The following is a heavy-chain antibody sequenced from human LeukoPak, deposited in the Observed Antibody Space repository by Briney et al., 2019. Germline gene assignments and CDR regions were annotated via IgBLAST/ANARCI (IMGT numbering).Heavy chain of an antibody. J-gene: IGHJ4*02. Sequence: PSETLSLTCAVSGVSLDDYYWSWVRQTPGKGLEWIGEINHSGYTNNSPSLKSRVTLSIDTSRKQFSLNLRSMTVADAGIYYCTRMTTGHDYWGQGTLVTVSS. CDR2: INHSGYT. CDR3: TRMTTGHDY. V-gene: IGHV4-34*01. D-gene: IGHD4-17*01. CDR1: GVSLDDYY.